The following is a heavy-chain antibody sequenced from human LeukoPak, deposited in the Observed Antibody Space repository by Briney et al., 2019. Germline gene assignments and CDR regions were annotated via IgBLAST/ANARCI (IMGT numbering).Heavy chain of an antibody. CDR1: DASISSSSYY. Sequence: PSETLSLTCTVSDASISSSSYYWGWIRQPPGKGLEWIGSIYYSGNTYYNPSLKSRVTISVDTSKNQFSLKLTPVTAADTAVYYCARHEGGAWAYCDYWGQGTLVTVSS. V-gene: IGHV4-39*01. J-gene: IGHJ4*02. CDR2: IYYSGNT. D-gene: IGHD1-26*01. CDR3: ARHEGGAWAYCDY.